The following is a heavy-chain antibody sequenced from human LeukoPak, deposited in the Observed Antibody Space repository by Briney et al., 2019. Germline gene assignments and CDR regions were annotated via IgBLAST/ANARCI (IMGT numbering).Heavy chain of an antibody. CDR3: ARAVWFGELFSNNPPYFDY. V-gene: IGHV4-31*03. CDR1: GGSISSGGYY. J-gene: IGHJ4*02. CDR2: IYYSGST. D-gene: IGHD3-10*01. Sequence: SETLSLTCTVSGGSISSGGYYWSWIRQHPGKGLEWIGYIYYSGSTYYNPSLKSRVTISVDTSKNQFSLKLSSVTAADTAVYYCARAVWFGELFSNNPPYFDYWGQGTLVTVSS.